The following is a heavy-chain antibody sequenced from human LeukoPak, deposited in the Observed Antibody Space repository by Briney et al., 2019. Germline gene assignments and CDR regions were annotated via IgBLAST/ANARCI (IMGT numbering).Heavy chain of an antibody. Sequence: SETLSLTCAVYGGSFSGYYWSWIRQPPGKGLEWIGEINHSGSTNYNPSLKSRVTISVDTSKNQFSLKLSSVTAADTAVYYSARSPGYSSGWGVPWGQGTLVTVSS. V-gene: IGHV4-34*01. D-gene: IGHD6-19*01. CDR1: GGSFSGYY. CDR2: INHSGST. CDR3: ARSPGYSSGWGVP. J-gene: IGHJ5*02.